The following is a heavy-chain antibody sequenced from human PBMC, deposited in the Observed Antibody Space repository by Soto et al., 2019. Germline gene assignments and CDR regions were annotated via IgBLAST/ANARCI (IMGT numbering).Heavy chain of an antibody. V-gene: IGHV3-7*05. D-gene: IGHD1-7*01. J-gene: IGHJ4*02. CDR2: IGQDGSDR. CDR1: GFTFSTYW. CDR3: ATNWNYRFDS. Sequence: EVQLVESGGGLVQPGGSLRLSCVASGFTFSTYWMSWVRQAPGKGLEWVANIGQDGSDRHYLDSVEGRFTISRDNARNSLYLQMNSLKAEDTAVYYCATNWNYRFDSWGQGTLVTVSS.